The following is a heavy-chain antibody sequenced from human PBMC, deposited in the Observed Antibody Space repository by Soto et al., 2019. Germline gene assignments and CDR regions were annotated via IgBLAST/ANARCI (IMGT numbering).Heavy chain of an antibody. Sequence: PSETLSLTCNVSGGSISSGPYSWGWIRQPPGKGLEWIGTFHYSGRTYYSPSLESRVTISVDTSKNQFSLKVSSVTAADTAVFYCARLAGYCSGTSCYGYYGMDVWGQGTTVTVSS. D-gene: IGHD2-2*01. CDR2: FHYSGRT. CDR1: GGSISSGPYS. CDR3: ARLAGYCSGTSCYGYYGMDV. J-gene: IGHJ6*02. V-gene: IGHV4-39*01.